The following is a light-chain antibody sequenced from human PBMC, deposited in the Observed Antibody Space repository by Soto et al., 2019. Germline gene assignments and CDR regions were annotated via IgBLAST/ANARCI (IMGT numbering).Light chain of an antibody. CDR1: SCDVGTYNY. CDR2: DVS. Sequence: QSVLTQPRSVSGSPGQSVTISCTGTSCDVGTYNYVSWYQQHPGKAPKVMIYDVSERPSGVPDRFSGSKSGNTASLTISGLQAEDEADYYCCSYAGSPRYVFGTGTKLTVL. J-gene: IGLJ1*01. V-gene: IGLV2-11*01. CDR3: CSYAGSPRYV.